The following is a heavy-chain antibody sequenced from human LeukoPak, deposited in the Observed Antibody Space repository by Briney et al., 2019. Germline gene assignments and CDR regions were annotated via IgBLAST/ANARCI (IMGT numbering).Heavy chain of an antibody. Sequence: GGSLRLSCAASGFTFSSYWMSWVRQAPGKGLEWVSTISGSGGSTYYADSVKGRFTISRDNSKNTLYLQMNSLRAEDTAVYYCAKDPPYSSSWFYFDYWGQGTLVTVSS. CDR1: GFTFSSYW. CDR2: ISGSGGST. J-gene: IGHJ4*02. CDR3: AKDPPYSSSWFYFDY. V-gene: IGHV3-23*01. D-gene: IGHD6-13*01.